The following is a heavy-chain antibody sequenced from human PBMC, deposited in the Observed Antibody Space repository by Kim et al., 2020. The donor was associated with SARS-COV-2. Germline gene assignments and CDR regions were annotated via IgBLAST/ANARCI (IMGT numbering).Heavy chain of an antibody. CDR3: ARGASGSYGF. V-gene: IGHV1-46*01. Sequence: ASVKVSCKASGYFFTTYSIHWVRQAPGQGLEWMRVINPNTGGTAYAHNFQGRVTVTRDTSTSTVYLELNSLRSDDTAFYYCARGASGSYGFWGQGTLVTV. CDR2: INPNTGGT. D-gene: IGHD1-26*01. J-gene: IGHJ4*02. CDR1: GYFFTTYS.